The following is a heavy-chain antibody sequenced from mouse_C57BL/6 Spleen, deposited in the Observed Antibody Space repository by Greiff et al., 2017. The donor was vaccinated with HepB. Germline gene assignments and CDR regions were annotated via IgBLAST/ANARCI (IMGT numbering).Heavy chain of an antibody. Sequence: VQLQQSGPGLVKPSQSLSLTCSVTGYSITSGYYWNWIRQFPGNKLEWMGYISYDGSNNYNPSLKNRISITRDTSKNQFFLKLNSVTTEDTATYYCAREEGNYSFAYWGQGTLVTVSA. V-gene: IGHV3-6*01. D-gene: IGHD2-1*01. CDR1: GYSITSGYY. CDR2: ISYDGSN. CDR3: AREEGNYSFAY. J-gene: IGHJ3*01.